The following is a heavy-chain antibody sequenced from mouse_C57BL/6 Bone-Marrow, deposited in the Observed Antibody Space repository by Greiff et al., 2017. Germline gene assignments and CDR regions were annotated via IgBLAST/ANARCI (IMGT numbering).Heavy chain of an antibody. V-gene: IGHV2-5*01. CDR1: GYAFTSYG. J-gene: IGHJ1*03. Sequence: QVQLQQSGPGLVQPSPSLSISCTASGYAFTSYGVHWVRQSPGKGLEWLGVIWRGGSTDNNEAFMSRQSITKDNTKSQVSFKMNSLHADETAISACATNLPYDGRYSYFDVWGTGPTVTVSA. CDR2: IWRGGST. D-gene: IGHD1-1*01. CDR3: ATNLPYDGRYSYFDV.